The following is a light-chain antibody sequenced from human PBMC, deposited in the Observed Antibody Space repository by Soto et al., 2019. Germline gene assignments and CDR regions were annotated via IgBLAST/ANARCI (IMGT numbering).Light chain of an antibody. V-gene: IGKV1-27*01. J-gene: IGKJ1*01. CDR1: QAIRNS. CDR3: QKYFSAPWT. CDR2: AAS. Sequence: DIQMTQSPSSLSASVGDRVTITCRASQAIRNSLAWYQQKPGEVPKLLMYAASTLQSGVPSRFSGSGSGTDFTLTISSLQPEDVATYYCQKYFSAPWTFGQGTEVEIK.